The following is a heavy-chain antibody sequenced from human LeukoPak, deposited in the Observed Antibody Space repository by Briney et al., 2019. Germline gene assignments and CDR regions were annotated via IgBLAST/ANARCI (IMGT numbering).Heavy chain of an antibody. Sequence: GRSLRLSCAGSGFTFSGYAMSWVRQAPGKGLEWVSAITASGVSTYYADSVKGRCTISRDNSKNTLYLQMNSLRAGDTAVYYCAKDRGATVWGEEYYLDYWGQGTLVSVSS. CDR3: AKDRGATVWGEEYYLDY. CDR1: GFTFSGYA. V-gene: IGHV3-23*01. D-gene: IGHD1-26*01. J-gene: IGHJ4*02. CDR2: ITASGVST.